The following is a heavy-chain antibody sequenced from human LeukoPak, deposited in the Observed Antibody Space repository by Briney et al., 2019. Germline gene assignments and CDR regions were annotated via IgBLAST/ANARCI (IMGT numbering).Heavy chain of an antibody. CDR3: ARDPAAAGTVWFDP. CDR1: GFTFSSYA. J-gene: IGHJ5*02. V-gene: IGHV3-21*01. CDR2: ITTSSSYI. D-gene: IGHD6-13*01. Sequence: KSGGSLRLSCAASGFTFSSYAMNWVRQAPGKGLEWVSSITTSSSYIYYADSVKGRFTISRDDAKNSLYLQMNSLRAEDTAVYYCARDPAAAGTVWFDPWGQGTPVTVSS.